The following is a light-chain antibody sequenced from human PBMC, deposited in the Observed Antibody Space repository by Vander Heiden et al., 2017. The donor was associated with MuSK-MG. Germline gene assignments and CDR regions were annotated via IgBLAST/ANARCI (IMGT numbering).Light chain of an antibody. CDR1: QSISSY. V-gene: IGKV1-39*01. Sequence: DIHMTQSPSSLSASVGDRVTITCRASQSISSYLNWYQQKPGKAPKLLIYAASSLHSGDKSRFGGSGHGIDLTLTISIRQLVDLPPYCCQRIYRTAPRTFGQGTKVEIK. CDR2: AAS. CDR3: QRIYRTAPRT. J-gene: IGKJ1*01.